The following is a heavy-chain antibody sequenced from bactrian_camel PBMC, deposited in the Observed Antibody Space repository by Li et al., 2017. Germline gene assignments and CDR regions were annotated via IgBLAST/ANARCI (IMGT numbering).Heavy chain of an antibody. CDR2: IRPDGSYT. CDR3: VAGGSNRFDY. CDR1: GFTFSSNY. Sequence: HVQLVESGGGSVQAGGSLRLSCAASGFTFSSNYMRWVRQAPGKGLEWVSSIRPDGSYTYYIDSVKGRFTISRDNAKNTVYLQMNSLKSGDTALYYCVAGGSNRFDYWGQGTQVTVS. J-gene: IGHJ4*01. V-gene: IGHV3-2*01. D-gene: IGHD2*01.